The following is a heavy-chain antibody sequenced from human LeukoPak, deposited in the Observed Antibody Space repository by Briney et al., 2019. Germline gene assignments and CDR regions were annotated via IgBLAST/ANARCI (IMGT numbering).Heavy chain of an antibody. V-gene: IGHV3-48*01. CDR2: ISSSSSTI. CDR3: ARDSSGWYPDY. CDR1: RFTFSSYS. D-gene: IGHD6-19*01. J-gene: IGHJ4*02. Sequence: PGGSLRLSCAASRFTFSSYSMNWVRQAPGKGLEWVSYISSSSSTIYYADSVKGRFTISRDNAKNSLYLQMNSLRAEDTAVYYCARDSSGWYPDYWGQGTLVTVSS.